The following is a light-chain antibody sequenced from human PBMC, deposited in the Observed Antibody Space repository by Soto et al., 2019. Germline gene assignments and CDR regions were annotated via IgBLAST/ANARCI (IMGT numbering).Light chain of an antibody. V-gene: IGKV3-15*01. CDR2: GAS. J-gene: IGKJ1*01. CDR3: QQYNNWPRT. Sequence: EIVMTQSPGTLSVSPGERATLSCRASQSVSGNLAWYQQKPGQAPRLLIYGASTRATGIPAWFSGSGSGTEFTLTISSLQSEDFAVDYCQQYNNWPRTFGQGTKVEIK. CDR1: QSVSGN.